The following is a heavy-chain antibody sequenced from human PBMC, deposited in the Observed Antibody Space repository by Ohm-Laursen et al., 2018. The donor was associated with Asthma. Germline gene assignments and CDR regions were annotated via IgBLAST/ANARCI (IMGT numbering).Heavy chain of an antibody. CDR1: GFTFSSYA. Sequence: SLRLSCSASGFTFSSYAMSWVRQAPGKGPEWVAHIKEDGSEESYLASVKGRFTISRDNAKNSLYLQMNSLRAEDTAVYYCAKFGRDYRSHGMDVWGQGTTVTVS. CDR3: AKFGRDYRSHGMDV. J-gene: IGHJ6*02. D-gene: IGHD4-11*01. V-gene: IGHV3-7*05. CDR2: IKEDGSEE.